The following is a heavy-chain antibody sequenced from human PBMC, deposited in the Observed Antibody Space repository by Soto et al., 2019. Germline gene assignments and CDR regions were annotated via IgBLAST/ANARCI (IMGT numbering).Heavy chain of an antibody. CDR2: VHASGST. Sequence: PSETLSLTCSVSGGSLSGYSWSWIRQTPGKGLEWAGSVHASGSTNYNPSLKSRVTMLVDTSKNRLTLNLSSVTAADTAVYYCERHRGFWSGSYTEAYVFDTWGQGTLVTVSS. CDR3: ERHRGFWSGSYTEAYVFDT. J-gene: IGHJ4*02. V-gene: IGHV4-59*08. D-gene: IGHD3-3*01. CDR1: GGSLSGYS.